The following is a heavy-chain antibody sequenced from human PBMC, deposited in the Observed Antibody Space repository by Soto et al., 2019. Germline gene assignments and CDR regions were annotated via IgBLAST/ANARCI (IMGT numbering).Heavy chain of an antibody. CDR1: GDSVSSNSVA. Sequence: SQTLSLTCVISGDSVSSNSVAWNWIRQSPSRGLEWLGRTYYKSKWYNNYAVSVKSRITINPDTSKNQFSLQLNSVTPEDTAVYYCARGDKGFDYWGQGTLVTVS. V-gene: IGHV6-1*01. CDR2: TYYKSKWYN. J-gene: IGHJ4*02. D-gene: IGHD3-16*01. CDR3: ARGDKGFDY.